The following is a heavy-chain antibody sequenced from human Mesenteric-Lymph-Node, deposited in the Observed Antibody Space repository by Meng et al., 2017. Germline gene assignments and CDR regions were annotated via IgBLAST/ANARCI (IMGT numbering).Heavy chain of an antibody. Sequence: GESLKISWAASGFTFSGYWMAWVRQVPGKGLEWVGNLNQDGSQTYYVDSVKGRFTMSRDNAKNSLYLQMNSLRAEDTAVYYCASYCGGDCYRFEYWGQGTLVTVSS. CDR1: GFTFSGYW. CDR3: ASYCGGDCYRFEY. D-gene: IGHD2-21*02. CDR2: LNQDGSQT. J-gene: IGHJ4*02. V-gene: IGHV3-7*01.